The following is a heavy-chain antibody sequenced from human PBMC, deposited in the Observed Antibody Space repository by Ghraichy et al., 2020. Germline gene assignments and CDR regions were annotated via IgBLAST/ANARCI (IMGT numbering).Heavy chain of an antibody. J-gene: IGHJ6*02. Sequence: LSLTCAASGFTFSSYSMNWVRQAPGKGLEWVSSISSSSSYIYYADSMKGRFTISRDNAKNSLYLQMNSLRAEDTAVYYCARDPQRYDYVWGSYRYYGMDVWDQGTTVTVSS. V-gene: IGHV3-21*01. D-gene: IGHD3-16*02. CDR2: ISSSSSYI. CDR3: ARDPQRYDYVWGSYRYYGMDV. CDR1: GFTFSSYS.